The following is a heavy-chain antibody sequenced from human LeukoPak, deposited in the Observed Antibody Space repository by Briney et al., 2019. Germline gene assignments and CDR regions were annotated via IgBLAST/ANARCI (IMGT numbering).Heavy chain of an antibody. CDR2: ISYDGSNK. J-gene: IGHJ4*02. D-gene: IGHD3-9*01. CDR1: GFTFSSYG. Sequence: GGSLRLSCAASGFTFSSYGMHWVRQAPGKGLEGVAVISYDGSNKYYADSVKGRFTIYRENSKNTLYLQMNSLRAEDTAVYYCAKGIYYDILTPNDYWGQGTLVTVSS. CDR3: AKGIYYDILTPNDY. V-gene: IGHV3-30*18.